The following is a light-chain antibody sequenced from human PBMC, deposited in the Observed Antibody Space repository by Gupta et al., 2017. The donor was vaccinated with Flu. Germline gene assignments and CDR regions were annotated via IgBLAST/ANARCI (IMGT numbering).Light chain of an antibody. V-gene: IGKV1-5*03. CDR3: QHENRSPWT. Sequence: PSTLSASVGDRVTITCRASQIINKWLAWYQQKPGKAPKLLIYKTSKVENGVPSRFSGSGSGTEFTLTISSRQSDDFATYYCQHENRSPWTFGQGTKVEIK. CDR2: KTS. CDR1: QIINKW. J-gene: IGKJ1*01.